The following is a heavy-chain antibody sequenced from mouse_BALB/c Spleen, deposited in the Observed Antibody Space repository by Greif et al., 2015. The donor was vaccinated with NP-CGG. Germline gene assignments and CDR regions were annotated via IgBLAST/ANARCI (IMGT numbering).Heavy chain of an antibody. CDR2: IWSGGST. Sequence: VQLQQSGPGLVQPSQSLSITCTVSGFSLTSYGVHWVRQSPGKGLEWLGVIWSGGSTDYNAAFISRLSISKDNSKSQVFFKMNSLQANDTAIYYCARNGVYYGSSLDYYATDYWGQGTSVTVSS. CDR3: ARNGVYYGSSLDYYATDY. J-gene: IGHJ4*01. CDR1: GFSLTSYG. V-gene: IGHV2-2*02. D-gene: IGHD1-1*01.